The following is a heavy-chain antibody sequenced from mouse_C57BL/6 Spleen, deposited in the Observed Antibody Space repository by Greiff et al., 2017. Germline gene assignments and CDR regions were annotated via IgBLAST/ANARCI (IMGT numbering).Heavy chain of an antibody. D-gene: IGHD1-1*02. V-gene: IGHV5-4*01. CDR2: ISDGGSYT. CDR1: GFTFSSYA. CDR3: ARDEGDYGHAMDY. Sequence: EVHLVESGGGLVKPGGSLKLSCAASGFTFSSYAMSWVRQTPEKRLEWVATISDGGSYTYYPDNVKGRFTISRDNAKNNLYLQMSHLKSEDTAMYYCARDEGDYGHAMDYCGQGTSVTVSS. J-gene: IGHJ4*01.